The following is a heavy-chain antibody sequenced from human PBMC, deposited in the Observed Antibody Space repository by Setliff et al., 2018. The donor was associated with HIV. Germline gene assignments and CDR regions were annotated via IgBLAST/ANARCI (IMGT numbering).Heavy chain of an antibody. J-gene: IGHJ4*02. V-gene: IGHV1-69*10. CDR3: ARGRRSSGWYVYH. Sequence: GASVKVSCKASGGTFSSYAISWVRQAPGQGLEWMGGIIPILGIANYAQKFQGRVTITADESTSTAYMELTSVTAADTAVYYCARGRRSSGWYVYHWGQGALVTVSS. CDR1: GGTFSSYA. D-gene: IGHD6-19*01. CDR2: IIPILGIA.